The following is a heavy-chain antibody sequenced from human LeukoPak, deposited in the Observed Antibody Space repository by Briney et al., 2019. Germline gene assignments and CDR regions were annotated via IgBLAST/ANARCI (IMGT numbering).Heavy chain of an antibody. Sequence: GPVKVSCKASGYTFTSYDINWVRQATGQGLEWMGWMNPNSGNTGYAQKFQGRVTMTRNTSISTAYMELSSLRSEDTAVYYCARGSVGEWLLSYYMDVWGKGTTVTASS. CDR1: GYTFTSYD. CDR2: MNPNSGNT. D-gene: IGHD3-10*01. V-gene: IGHV1-8*01. CDR3: ARGSVGEWLLSYYMDV. J-gene: IGHJ6*03.